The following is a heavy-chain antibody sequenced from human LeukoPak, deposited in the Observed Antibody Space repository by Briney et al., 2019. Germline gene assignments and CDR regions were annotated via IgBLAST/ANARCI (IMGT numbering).Heavy chain of an antibody. CDR3: ARERLRKSGFDP. D-gene: IGHD6-25*01. Sequence: GASVKVSCKASGYTFTGYYMHWVRQAPGQGLEWMGWINPNSGGTNYAQKFQGRATMTRDTSISTAYMELSRLRSDDTAVYYCARERLRKSGFDPWGQGTLVTVSS. CDR1: GYTFTGYY. V-gene: IGHV1-2*02. CDR2: INPNSGGT. J-gene: IGHJ5*02.